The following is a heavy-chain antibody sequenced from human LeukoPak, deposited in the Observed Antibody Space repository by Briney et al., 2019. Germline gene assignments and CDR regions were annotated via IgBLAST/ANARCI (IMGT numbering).Heavy chain of an antibody. V-gene: IGHV3-15*01. CDR3: ITDANLLGYYDSSGYYSDY. D-gene: IGHD3-22*01. J-gene: IGHJ4*02. Sequence: GGSLRLSCAASGFTFRNAWMSWVRQAPGKGLEWVGRIKSKTDDETTDYGAPVKGRFTLSRDDSKNTLYLQMNSLKTEDTAVYYCITDANLLGYYDSSGYYSDYWGQGTLVTVSS. CDR1: GFTFRNAW. CDR2: IKSKTDDETT.